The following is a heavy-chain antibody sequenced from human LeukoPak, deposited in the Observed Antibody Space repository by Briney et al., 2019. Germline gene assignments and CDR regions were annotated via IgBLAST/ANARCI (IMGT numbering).Heavy chain of an antibody. Sequence: SQTLSLTCDVSGDSVSSDSAALNWIRQSPSRGLEWLGRTYYRSKWYNDYAVSVISRITINPDPPKNQFSLKLSSVTAADTAVYYCARAGSGSLPHLDYWGQGTLVTVSS. V-gene: IGHV6-1*01. CDR3: ARAGSGSLPHLDY. D-gene: IGHD1-26*01. J-gene: IGHJ4*02. CDR1: GDSVSSDSAA. CDR2: TYYRSKWYN.